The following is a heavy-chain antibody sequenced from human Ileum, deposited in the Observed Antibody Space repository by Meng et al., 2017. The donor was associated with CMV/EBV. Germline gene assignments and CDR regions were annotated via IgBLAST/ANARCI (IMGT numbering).Heavy chain of an antibody. V-gene: IGHV4-39*07. CDR3: ARVRALITLFDY. CDR1: GGSLSNNNYF. Sequence: QLPLQGSGPGLVKPSETLSLTCIVSGGSLSNNNYFWGWIRQPPGKGLEWIGSVFYSGNSYYNPSLKSRVTISVDMSKNQLSLKVNSVTAADTAVYYCARVRALITLFDYWGQGTLVTVSS. J-gene: IGHJ4*02. CDR2: VFYSGNS. D-gene: IGHD1-14*01.